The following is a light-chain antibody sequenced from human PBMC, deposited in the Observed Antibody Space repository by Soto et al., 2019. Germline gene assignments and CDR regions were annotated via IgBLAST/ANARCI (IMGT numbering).Light chain of an antibody. CDR2: AAS. V-gene: IGKV1-5*03. CDR1: QTINSW. J-gene: IGKJ4*01. Sequence: DIHMTQSPSTLSASVGDRVTITCRAIQTINSWLAWYQQKPGKAPKLLIYAASTLESGVPSRFSGSGSGTDFTLTISSLQPEDFETYYCQQLNSYPLTFGGGTKVDIK. CDR3: QQLNSYPLT.